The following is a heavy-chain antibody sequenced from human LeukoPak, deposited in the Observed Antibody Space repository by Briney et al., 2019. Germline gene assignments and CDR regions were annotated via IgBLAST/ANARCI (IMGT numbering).Heavy chain of an antibody. V-gene: IGHV1-18*01. CDR1: GYTFPSYG. Sequence: SEKVSCKASGYTFPSYGITWVRQAPGHALEWMGWISAYNGNTNYAQKFERRDTMTTDTSTNQAYMQLRDLRSDDHALCYLSTASGRYPTDGFDPWGQGTLVTVSS. CDR2: ISAYNGNT. J-gene: IGHJ5*02. CDR3: STASGRYPTDGFDP. D-gene: IGHD1-26*01.